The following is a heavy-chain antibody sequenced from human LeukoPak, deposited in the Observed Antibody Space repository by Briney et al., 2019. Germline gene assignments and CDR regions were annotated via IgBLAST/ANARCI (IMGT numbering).Heavy chain of an antibody. Sequence: GASVKVSCKASGYTFTSYGISWVRQAPGQGLEWMGWISAYNGNTNYAQKLQGRVTVTTDTSTSTAYMELRSLRSDDTAVYYCARGGIREWELLWRGQQTYFDYWGQGTLVTVSS. CDR1: GYTFTSYG. CDR2: ISAYNGNT. CDR3: ARGGIREWELLWRGQQTYFDY. V-gene: IGHV1-18*04. J-gene: IGHJ4*02. D-gene: IGHD1-26*01.